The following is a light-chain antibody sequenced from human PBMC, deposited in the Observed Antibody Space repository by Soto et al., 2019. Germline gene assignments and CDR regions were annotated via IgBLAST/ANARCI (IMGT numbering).Light chain of an antibody. Sequence: QSALTQPPSVSGSPGQSVAISCSGTSSDVGGYNYVSWYQQYPGRASKLMIYDVNKRPSGVPDRFFGSKSGNTASLTVSGLQAEDEADYYCVSYAGSSQPAFGGGTKVTVL. CDR3: VSYAGSSQPA. V-gene: IGLV2-8*01. CDR1: SSDVGGYNY. J-gene: IGLJ2*01. CDR2: DVN.